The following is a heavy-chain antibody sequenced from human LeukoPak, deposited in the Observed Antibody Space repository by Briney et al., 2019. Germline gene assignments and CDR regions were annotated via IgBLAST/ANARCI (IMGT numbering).Heavy chain of an antibody. CDR1: GFSFSSYS. V-gene: IGHV3-21*01. J-gene: IGHJ4*02. Sequence: GGSLRLSCAASGFSFSSYSMNWVRQAPGKGLEWVSSISSSKSHIFYADSVKGRFTISRDNAKNSLYLEMTSLRAEDTALYYCASGSPAGDYWGQGTLVTVSS. CDR2: ISSSKSHI. D-gene: IGHD1-26*01. CDR3: ASGSPAGDY.